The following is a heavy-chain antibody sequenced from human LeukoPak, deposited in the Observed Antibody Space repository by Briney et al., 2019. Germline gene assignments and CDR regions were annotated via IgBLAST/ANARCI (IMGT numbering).Heavy chain of an antibody. D-gene: IGHD3-22*01. CDR3: ARDNSGYYSDY. J-gene: IGHJ4*02. CDR1: GFTFSSYS. V-gene: IGHV3-21*01. CDR2: ISSSSSYI. Sequence: GGSLRLSCAASGFTFSSYSMNWVRQAPGKGLEWVSAISSSSSYIYYADSVKGRFTISRDNAKNSLYLQMNSLTAEDTAVYYCARDNSGYYSDYWGQGTLVTVSS.